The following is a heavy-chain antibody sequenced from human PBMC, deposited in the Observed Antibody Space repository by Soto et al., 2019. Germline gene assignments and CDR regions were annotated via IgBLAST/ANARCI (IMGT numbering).Heavy chain of an antibody. CDR1: GFTFSSYW. CDR2: INSDGSST. D-gene: IGHD3-22*01. J-gene: IGHJ6*02. CDR3: ARGPSQWLPYYYGMDV. Sequence: SLRLSCAASGFTFSSYWMHWVRQAPGKGLVWVSRINSDGSSTSYADSVKGRFTISRDNAKNTLYLQMNILRAEDTAVYYCARGPSQWLPYYYGMDVWGQGTTVTVSS. V-gene: IGHV3-74*01.